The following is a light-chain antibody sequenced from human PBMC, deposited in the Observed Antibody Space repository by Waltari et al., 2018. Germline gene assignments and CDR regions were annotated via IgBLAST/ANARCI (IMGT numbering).Light chain of an antibody. CDR2: DAS. Sequence: EIVLTQYPYTLSLSPGERATLSCRASQSVSSYLVWYQQKPGQAPRLLIYDASNRATGIPARFSGSGSGTDFTLTISGLEAEDFAVYYCQQRSNWGLTFGGGTKVEIK. CDR3: QQRSNWGLT. V-gene: IGKV3-11*01. J-gene: IGKJ4*01. CDR1: QSVSSY.